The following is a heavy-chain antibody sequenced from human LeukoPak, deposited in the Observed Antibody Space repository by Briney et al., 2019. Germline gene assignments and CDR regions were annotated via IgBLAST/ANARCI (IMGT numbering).Heavy chain of an antibody. Sequence: PSETLSLTCTVSGGSISSGGYYWSWIRQPPGKGLEWIGYIYHSGSTYYNPSLKSRVTISVDRSKNQFPLKLSSVTAADTAVYYCARIGIVVVPAAIRSGWFDPWGQGTLVTVSS. V-gene: IGHV4-30-2*01. CDR1: GGSISSGGYY. J-gene: IGHJ5*02. D-gene: IGHD2-2*02. CDR2: IYHSGST. CDR3: ARIGIVVVPAAIRSGWFDP.